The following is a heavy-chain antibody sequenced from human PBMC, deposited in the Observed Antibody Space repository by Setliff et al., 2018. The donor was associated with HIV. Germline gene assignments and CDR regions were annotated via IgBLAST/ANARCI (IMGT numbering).Heavy chain of an antibody. Sequence: SETLSLTCTVYGGSFSNYYTNWIRQPPGKGLEWIGELSPSGTTRSNPSLQSRVTISLDTSNNQFSLKLTSVTAADTAMYYCAREFRVTAYYYYGMDVWGQGTTVTVSS. CDR1: GGSFSNYY. CDR3: AREFRVTAYYYYGMDV. CDR2: LSPSGTT. V-gene: IGHV4-34*01. J-gene: IGHJ6*02. D-gene: IGHD4-4*01.